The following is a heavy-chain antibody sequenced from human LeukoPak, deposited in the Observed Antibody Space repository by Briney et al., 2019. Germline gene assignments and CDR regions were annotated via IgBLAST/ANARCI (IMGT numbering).Heavy chain of an antibody. CDR2: FDPEDGEI. J-gene: IGHJ4*02. V-gene: IGHV1-24*01. Sequence: GATVKVSCKVSGYTLTELSIHWVRQAPGKGLGWMGGFDPEDGEIIDAQKFQGRVTMTEDTSTDTAYMELSSLRSEDTAVYYCATEIYVYGSGSYYLEYWGQGTLVTVSS. CDR1: GYTLTELS. CDR3: ATEIYVYGSGSYYLEY. D-gene: IGHD3-10*01.